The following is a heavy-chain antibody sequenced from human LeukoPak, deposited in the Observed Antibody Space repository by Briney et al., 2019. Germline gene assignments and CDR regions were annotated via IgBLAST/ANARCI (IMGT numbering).Heavy chain of an antibody. J-gene: IGHJ4*02. Sequence: ASVKVSCKASGYTFTGYYMHWVRQAPGQGLEWMRWINPNSGGTNYAQKFQGRVTMTRDTSISTAYMELSRLRSDDTAVYYCAREREDDSSGCFDYWGQGTLVTVSS. CDR2: INPNSGGT. CDR3: AREREDDSSGCFDY. D-gene: IGHD3-22*01. V-gene: IGHV1-2*02. CDR1: GYTFTGYY.